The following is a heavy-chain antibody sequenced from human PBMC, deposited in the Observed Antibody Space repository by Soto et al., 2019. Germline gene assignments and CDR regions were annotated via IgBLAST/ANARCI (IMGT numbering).Heavy chain of an antibody. Sequence: QVQLVESXXXXXQPGRSLRLSCAASGFTFXXXXXHWVRQAPGXGXXXXAVISYDGSNKYYADSVKGRFTISRDNSKNTLYLQMNSLRAEDTAVYYCAKESSSERGWFYGMDVWGQGTTVTVSS. CDR1: GFTFXXXX. V-gene: IGHV3-30*18. CDR2: ISYDGSNK. J-gene: IGHJ6*02. CDR3: AKESSSERGWFYGMDV. D-gene: IGHD6-6*01.